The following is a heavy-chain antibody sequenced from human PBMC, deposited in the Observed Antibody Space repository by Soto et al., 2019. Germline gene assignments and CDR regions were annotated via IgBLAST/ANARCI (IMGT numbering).Heavy chain of an antibody. Sequence: EVQLVESGGAIVQPGGSLRLSCISSGFTFRTYTMNWVRQAPGKGLEWVSGIRGFSPYTFYAESVKGRFTISRDNAKNSLYLQMNSLRAEDTAVYYCARDRGYDAHDYYYNAMDVWGQGTTVTVSS. CDR1: GFTFRTYT. D-gene: IGHD3-10*01. CDR3: ARDRGYDAHDYYYNAMDV. J-gene: IGHJ6*02. CDR2: IRGFSPYT. V-gene: IGHV3-21*02.